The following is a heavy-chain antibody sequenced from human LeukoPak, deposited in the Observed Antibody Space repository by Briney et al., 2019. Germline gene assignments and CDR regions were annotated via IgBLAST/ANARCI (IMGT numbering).Heavy chain of an antibody. CDR1: GGTFSSYA. J-gene: IGHJ4*02. D-gene: IGHD1-26*01. CDR3: AREIMASYSGGYYFDY. V-gene: IGHV1-69*05. CDR2: IIPIFGTA. Sequence: SVKVSCKASGGTFSSYAISWVRQAPGQGLEWMGRIIPIFGTANYAQKFQGRVTITTDESTSTAYMELRSLRSEDTAVYYCAREIMASYSGGYYFDYWGQGTLVTVSS.